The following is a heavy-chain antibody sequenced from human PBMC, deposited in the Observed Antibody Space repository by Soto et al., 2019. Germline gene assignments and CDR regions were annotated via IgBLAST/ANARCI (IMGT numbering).Heavy chain of an antibody. V-gene: IGHV3-23*01. D-gene: IGHD3-3*01. CDR2: INESGKKT. CDR3: AKDRATIFGVVWKYGLDV. Sequence: VQLLESGGGLVQPGGSLRLSCEASGFTFKKYAMTWVRQAPGKGLEWVADINESGKKTNYAESVKGRFSISRDNSRNTLSLLMTSLRADDTAIYYCAKDRATIFGVVWKYGLDVWGQGTTVSVSS. CDR1: GFTFKKYA. J-gene: IGHJ6*02.